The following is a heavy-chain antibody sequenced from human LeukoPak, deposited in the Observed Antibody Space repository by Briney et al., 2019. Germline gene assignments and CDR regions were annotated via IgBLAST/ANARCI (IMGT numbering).Heavy chain of an antibody. J-gene: IGHJ5*02. V-gene: IGHV3-33*01. D-gene: IGHD3-10*01. Sequence: PGRSLRLSCAASGFTFSSYGMHWVRQAPGKGLEWVAVIWYDGSNKYYADSVKGRFTTSRDNSKDTLYLQMNSLRAEDKAVYYCARASRYYGSGSYPNWFDPWGQGTLVTVSS. CDR1: GFTFSSYG. CDR2: IWYDGSNK. CDR3: ARASRYYGSGSYPNWFDP.